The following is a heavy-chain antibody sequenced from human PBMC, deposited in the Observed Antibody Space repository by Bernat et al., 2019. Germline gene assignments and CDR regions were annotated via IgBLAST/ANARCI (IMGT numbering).Heavy chain of an antibody. J-gene: IGHJ6*02. V-gene: IGHV3-30*18. D-gene: IGHD5-12*01. Sequence: QVHLVESGGGVVQPGRSLRLSCTASGFTFRNYGMHWVRQAPGKGLQWVAVISYEGSNEYYADSVKGRFTISRDNSKNTLSLQMNSLRGEDTAVYYCAKDDGYRQTSHYFFGMDGWGHGTTVTVSS. CDR2: ISYEGSNE. CDR1: GFTFRNYG. CDR3: AKDDGYRQTSHYFFGMDG.